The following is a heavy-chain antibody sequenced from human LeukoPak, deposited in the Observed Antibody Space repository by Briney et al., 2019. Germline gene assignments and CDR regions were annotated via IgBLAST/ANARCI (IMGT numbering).Heavy chain of an antibody. V-gene: IGHV3-23*01. J-gene: IGHJ4*02. Sequence: PGGSLRLSCAASGFTFSSYAVSWVRQAPGKGLEWVSGISGSGGSTYYADSVKGRFTVSRDNSKNTLYLQMNSLRAEDTAVYYCAKVTDRQFDYWGQGTLVTVSS. CDR3: AKVTDRQFDY. CDR1: GFTFSSYA. CDR2: ISGSGGST.